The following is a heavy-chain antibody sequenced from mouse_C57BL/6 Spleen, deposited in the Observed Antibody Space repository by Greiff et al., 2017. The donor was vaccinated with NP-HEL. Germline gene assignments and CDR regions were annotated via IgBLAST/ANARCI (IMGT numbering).Heavy chain of an antibody. CDR2: INPYNGDT. D-gene: IGHD2-2*01. CDR3: SRGGATMVTTPYYYAMDY. J-gene: IGHJ4*01. V-gene: IGHV1-20*01. CDR1: GYSFTGYF. Sequence: VQLKQSGPELVKPGDSVKISCKASGYSFTGYFMNWVMQSHGKSLEWIGRINPYNGDTFYNQKFKGKATLTVDKSSRTAHMELRSLTSEDSAVYYCSRGGATMVTTPYYYAMDYWGQGTSVTVSS.